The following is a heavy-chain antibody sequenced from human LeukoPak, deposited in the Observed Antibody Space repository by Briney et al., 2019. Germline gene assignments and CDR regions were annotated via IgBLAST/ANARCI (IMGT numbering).Heavy chain of an antibody. J-gene: IGHJ3*02. V-gene: IGHV3-21*01. CDR3: ARDLNWGAGALDI. D-gene: IGHD7-27*01. CDR2: INVSPAYI. Sequence: GGSLRLSCAASGSAFSSYSMSWVRQAPGKGLEWVSSINVSPAYISYADSVKGRFTISRDNAKNSLYLQMNNLRAEDTAVYFCARDLNWGAGALDIWGQGTMVTVSS. CDR1: GSAFSSYS.